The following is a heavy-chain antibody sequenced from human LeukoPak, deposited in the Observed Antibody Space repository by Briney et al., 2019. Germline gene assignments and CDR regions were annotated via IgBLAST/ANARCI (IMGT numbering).Heavy chain of an antibody. CDR3: ARGFDYDRNPEFAFDI. D-gene: IGHD4/OR15-4a*01. J-gene: IGHJ3*02. V-gene: IGHV3-53*01. CDR2: DYRGDLE. Sequence: HPGGPLRLSCSAYGFTVSSNYLRWVRPPPPKGVEGVAGDYRGDLEHLPDSVKGRLSLPIGNHEKMLDLQMNSLRAEDTAVYWCARGFDYDRNPEFAFDIWGQGTMVTVSS. CDR1: GFTVSSNY.